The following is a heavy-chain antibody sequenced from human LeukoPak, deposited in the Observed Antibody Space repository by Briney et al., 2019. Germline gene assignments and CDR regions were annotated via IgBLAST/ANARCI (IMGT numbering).Heavy chain of an antibody. J-gene: IGHJ5*02. CDR1: GFPFKSYA. Sequence: GGSLRLSCAASGFPFKSYAMSWVRQAPGKGLEWISYISSGVTTEYYADSVKGRFTISRDDAKNSLYLQMDGLRAEDTAVYYCARFNLGWLDPWGQGALVTVSS. D-gene: IGHD1-20*01. CDR3: ARFNLGWLDP. V-gene: IGHV3-48*01. CDR2: ISSGVTTE.